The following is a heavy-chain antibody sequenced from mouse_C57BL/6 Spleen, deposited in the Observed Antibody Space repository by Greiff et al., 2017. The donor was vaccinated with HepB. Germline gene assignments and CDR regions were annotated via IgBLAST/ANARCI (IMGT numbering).Heavy chain of an antibody. CDR1: GFSLTSYG. D-gene: IGHD1-1*01. CDR3: ARTGRGGYYGSSFAY. J-gene: IGHJ3*01. Sequence: QVQLQQSGPGLVQPSQSLSITCTVSGFSLTSYGVHWVRQSPGKGLEWLGVIWSGGSTDYNAAFISRLSISKDNSKSQVFFKMNSLQADDTAIYYCARTGRGGYYGSSFAYWGQGTLVTVSA. CDR2: IWSGGST. V-gene: IGHV2-2*01.